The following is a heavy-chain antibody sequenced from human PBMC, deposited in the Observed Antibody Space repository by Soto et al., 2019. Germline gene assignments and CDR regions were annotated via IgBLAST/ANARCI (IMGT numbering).Heavy chain of an antibody. CDR3: ARESVAVAFDY. J-gene: IGHJ4*02. V-gene: IGHV4-34*01. D-gene: IGHD6-19*01. Sequence: PSETLSLTCAVNGGSFSGYYWSWIRQPPGKGLEWIGEINHRGSTNYNPSLKSRVIISVDTSKNQSSLKLSSVTAADTAVYYCARESVAVAFDYWGQGTLVTVSS. CDR1: GGSFSGYY. CDR2: INHRGST.